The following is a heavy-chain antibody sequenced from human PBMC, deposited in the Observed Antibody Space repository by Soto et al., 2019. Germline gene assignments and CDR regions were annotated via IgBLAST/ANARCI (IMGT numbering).Heavy chain of an antibody. V-gene: IGHV4-30-4*01. CDR3: ARAYPSAYYYDSEAFEI. CDR2: IYYSGST. D-gene: IGHD3-22*01. CDR1: GGSISSGDYY. Sequence: QVQLQESGPGLVKPSQTLSLTCTVSGGSISSGDYYWSWIRQPPGKGLEWIGYIYYSGSTYYNPSLKSRVTISVDTSKNQFALKLSSVTAADTAVYYCARAYPSAYYYDSEAFEIWCQGTMVTVSS. J-gene: IGHJ3*02.